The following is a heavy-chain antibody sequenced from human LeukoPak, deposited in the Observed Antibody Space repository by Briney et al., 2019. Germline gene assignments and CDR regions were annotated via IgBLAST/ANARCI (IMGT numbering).Heavy chain of an antibody. D-gene: IGHD3-9*01. CDR3: SRGRLRYHDF. CDR1: GSSFTNSW. Sequence: GASLKISCKGSGSSFTNSWIGWVRQMPGKGLEWMGIIYPGGSDTRYSPSFQGQVTISADKSISTAYLQWRSLKASDTAMYYCSRGRLRYHDFWGQGTLVTVSS. CDR2: IYPGGSDT. J-gene: IGHJ4*02. V-gene: IGHV5-51*01.